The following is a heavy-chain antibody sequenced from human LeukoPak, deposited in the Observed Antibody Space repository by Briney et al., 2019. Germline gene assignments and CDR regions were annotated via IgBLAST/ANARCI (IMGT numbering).Heavy chain of an antibody. J-gene: IGHJ5*02. Sequence: PGRSLRLSCAASGFTFSSYGMHWVRQAPGKGLEWVAVIWYDGSNKYYADSVKGRFTISRDSSKNTLYLQMNSLRAEDTAVYYCARGAVVVTAIRQQYNWFDPWGQGTLVTVSS. D-gene: IGHD2-21*02. V-gene: IGHV3-33*01. CDR3: ARGAVVVTAIRQQYNWFDP. CDR2: IWYDGSNK. CDR1: GFTFSSYG.